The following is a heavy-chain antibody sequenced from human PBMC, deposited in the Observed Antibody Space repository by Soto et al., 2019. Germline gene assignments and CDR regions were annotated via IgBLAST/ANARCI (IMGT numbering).Heavy chain of an antibody. Sequence: QVQLVQSGAEVKKPGASVKVSCKASGYTFTSYDINWVRQATGQGLEWMGWMNPNSGNTGYAQKFQGRVTMTRNTSIRTAYMGLSSLRSEDTAVYYCASAGQVDDFWSGYPLDPFRYYYYYMDVWGKGTTVTVSS. CDR3: ASAGQVDDFWSGYPLDPFRYYYYYMDV. J-gene: IGHJ6*03. V-gene: IGHV1-8*01. CDR2: MNPNSGNT. D-gene: IGHD3-3*01. CDR1: GYTFTSYD.